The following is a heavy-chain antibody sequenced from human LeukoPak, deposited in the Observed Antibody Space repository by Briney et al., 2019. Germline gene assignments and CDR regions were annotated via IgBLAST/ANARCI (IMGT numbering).Heavy chain of an antibody. CDR1: GTIYY. V-gene: IGHV1-46*01. J-gene: IGHJ4*02. CDR3: ASRLQSGSPWYFDF. D-gene: IGHD1-26*01. Sequence: ASVKVSCKSSGTIYYVHWVRQGPGQGLEWMGIINPSGDTTSYARRFQGRVTMTRDTSTSTVYMELSSLRSDDTAVYYCASRLQSGSPWYFDFWGQGTLATVSS. CDR2: INPSGDTT.